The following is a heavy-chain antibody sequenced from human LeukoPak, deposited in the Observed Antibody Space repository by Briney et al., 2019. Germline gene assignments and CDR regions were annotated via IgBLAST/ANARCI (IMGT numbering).Heavy chain of an antibody. CDR2: IYHSGGT. D-gene: IGHD3-22*01. Sequence: SETLSLTCTVSGYSISSGYYWGWIRQPPGKGLEWIGNIYHSGGTYYNPSLKSRVTISVDTSKNQFSLRLSSVTAADTAVYYCGRPLSYYSDSSGDDAFDIWGQGTMVTVSS. CDR3: GRPLSYYSDSSGDDAFDI. J-gene: IGHJ3*02. CDR1: GYSISSGYY. V-gene: IGHV4-38-2*02.